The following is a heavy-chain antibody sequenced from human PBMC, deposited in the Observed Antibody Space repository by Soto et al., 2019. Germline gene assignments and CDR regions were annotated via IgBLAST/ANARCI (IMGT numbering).Heavy chain of an antibody. CDR2: INHSGST. V-gene: IGHV4-34*01. Sequence: SETLSLTCAVYGGSFSGYYWSWIRQPPGKGLEWIGEINHSGSTNYNPSLKSRVTISVDTSKNQFSLKLSSVTAADTAVYYCARGKYYYDSSGYLTAYYYYGMDVWGQGTTVTVS. CDR1: GGSFSGYY. J-gene: IGHJ6*02. D-gene: IGHD3-22*01. CDR3: ARGKYYYDSSGYLTAYYYYGMDV.